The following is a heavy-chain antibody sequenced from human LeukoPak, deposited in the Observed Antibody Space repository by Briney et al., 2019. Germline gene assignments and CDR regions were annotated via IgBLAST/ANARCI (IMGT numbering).Heavy chain of an antibody. J-gene: IGHJ4*02. Sequence: GGSLRLSCAASGFTFSSYSMNWVRQAPGKGLEWVSYISSSSAAIYYADSVKGRFTISRDNSKNTLYLQMNSLRAEDTAVYYCALPYSSGWYGLDYWGQGTLVTVSS. V-gene: IGHV3-48*01. CDR3: ALPYSSGWYGLDY. CDR2: ISSSSAAI. CDR1: GFTFSSYS. D-gene: IGHD6-19*01.